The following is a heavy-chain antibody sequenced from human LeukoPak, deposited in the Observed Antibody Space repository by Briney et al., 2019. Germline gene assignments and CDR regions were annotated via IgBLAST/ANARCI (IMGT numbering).Heavy chain of an antibody. V-gene: IGHV3-20*04. J-gene: IGHJ5*02. CDR1: GFTFEDYG. Sequence: GGSLRLSCAASGFTFEDYGMSWVRQAPGKGLEWVSGINWNGGSTGYADSVKGRFTISRDNAKNTLYLQMNSLTAEDTAVYYCASGGSYSNWFDPWGQGTLVTVSS. CDR2: INWNGGST. CDR3: ASGGSYSNWFDP. D-gene: IGHD1-26*01.